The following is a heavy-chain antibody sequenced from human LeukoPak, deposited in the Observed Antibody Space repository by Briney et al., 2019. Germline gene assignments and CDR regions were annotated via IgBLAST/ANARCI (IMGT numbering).Heavy chain of an antibody. CDR3: AKVLRGVARFFGMDV. D-gene: IGHD3-10*01. CDR1: RFGFTFTNYW. J-gene: IGHJ6*02. Sequence: GGSLRLTCAASRFGFTFTNYWVSWVRQAPGMGLEWVATINRDGSERYYADAVKGRSTISRDTAKDSMFLEKDSLRAEDTGLYFWAKVLRGVARFFGMDVWGQGTTVPVSS. CDR2: INRDGSER. V-gene: IGHV3-7*01.